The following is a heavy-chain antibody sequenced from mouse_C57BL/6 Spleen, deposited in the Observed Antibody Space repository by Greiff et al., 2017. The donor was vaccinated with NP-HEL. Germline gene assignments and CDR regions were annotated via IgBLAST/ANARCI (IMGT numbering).Heavy chain of an antibody. CDR1: GFNIKDYY. Sequence: DVHLVESGAELVKPGASVKLSCTASGFNIKDYYMHWVKQRTEQGLEWIGRIDPEDGETKYAPKFQGKATITADTSSNTAYLQLSSLASEDTAVYYCAQSRGYDGRYYAMDYWGPGTSVTVSS. CDR2: IDPEDGET. V-gene: IGHV14-2*01. J-gene: IGHJ4*01. D-gene: IGHD2-2*01. CDR3: AQSRGYDGRYYAMDY.